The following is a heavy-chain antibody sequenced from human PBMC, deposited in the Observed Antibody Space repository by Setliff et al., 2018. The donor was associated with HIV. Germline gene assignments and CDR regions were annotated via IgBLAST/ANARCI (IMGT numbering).Heavy chain of an antibody. CDR3: ARGEPTILVVPAAFFDY. V-gene: IGHV3-48*03. CDR1: GFTFSSYE. J-gene: IGHJ4*02. CDR2: ISGSGSAM. D-gene: IGHD2-2*01. Sequence: GGSLRLSCAASGFTFSSYEMNWVRQAPGKGLEWVSYISGSGSAMYYADSVEGRFTISRDNAKNSLYLQMNSLRAEDTAVYHCARGEPTILVVPAAFFDYWGQGTLVTVSS.